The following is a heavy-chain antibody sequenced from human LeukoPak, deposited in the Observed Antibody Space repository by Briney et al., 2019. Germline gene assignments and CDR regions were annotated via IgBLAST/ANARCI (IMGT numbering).Heavy chain of an antibody. V-gene: IGHV4-59*01. D-gene: IGHD3-10*01. CDR1: GGSISSYY. CDR2: IYYSGST. Sequence: SETLSPTCTVSGGSISSYYWSWIRQPPGKGLELIGYIYYSGSTNYNPSLKSRVTISVDTSKNQFSLRLSSGTAADTAVYYCARAGGSGTYRFGSFDIWGQGTMVTVSS. J-gene: IGHJ3*02. CDR3: ARAGGSGTYRFGSFDI.